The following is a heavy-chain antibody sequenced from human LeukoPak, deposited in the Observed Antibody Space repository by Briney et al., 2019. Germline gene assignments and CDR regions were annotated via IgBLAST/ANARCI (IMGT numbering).Heavy chain of an antibody. J-gene: IGHJ5*02. Sequence: SETLSLTCTVSGGSISSYYWSWIREPPGKGLEWIGYIYYSGSTYYNPSLKSRVTISVDTSKNQFSLKLSSVTAADTAVYYCARQYYYDSSGSAFDPWGQGTLVTVSS. CDR2: IYYSGST. CDR3: ARQYYYDSSGSAFDP. D-gene: IGHD3-22*01. CDR1: GGSISSYY. V-gene: IGHV4-59*06.